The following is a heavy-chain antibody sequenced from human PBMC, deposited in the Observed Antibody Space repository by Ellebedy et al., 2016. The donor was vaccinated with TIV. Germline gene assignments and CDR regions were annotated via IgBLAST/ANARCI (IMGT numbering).Heavy chain of an antibody. CDR1: GFTFSSVA. CDR3: ARRGNYLGDAFDI. Sequence: GESLKISXAASGFTFSSVAMSWVRQAPGKGLEWVSGVSDSGGRTYYADSVKGRFTISRDDAKNSLYLHMNSLRDEDTAVYYCARRGNYLGDAFDIWGQGAMVIVSS. CDR2: VSDSGGRT. J-gene: IGHJ3*02. V-gene: IGHV3-23*01. D-gene: IGHD1-26*01.